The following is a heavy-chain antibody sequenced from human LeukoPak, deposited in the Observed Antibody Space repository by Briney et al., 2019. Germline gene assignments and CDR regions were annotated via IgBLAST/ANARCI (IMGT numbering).Heavy chain of an antibody. V-gene: IGHV4-61*01. D-gene: IGHD5-18*01. Sequence: SETLSLTCTVSGGSVSSGRYYWSWIRQPPGKGLERIGYIYYSGSTNYNPSLKSRVTISVDTSKNQFSLKLSSVTAADTAVYYCARRRRIPRGHLDYWGQGTLVTVSS. CDR2: IYYSGST. J-gene: IGHJ4*02. CDR3: ARRRRIPRGHLDY. CDR1: GGSVSSGRYY.